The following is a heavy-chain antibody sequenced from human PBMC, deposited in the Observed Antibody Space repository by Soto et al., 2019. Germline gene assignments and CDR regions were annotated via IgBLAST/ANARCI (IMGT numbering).Heavy chain of an antibody. CDR2: IIPILGIA. CDR3: ATLITMVRGVEAY. CDR1: GGTFSSYT. D-gene: IGHD3-10*01. V-gene: IGHV1-69*02. J-gene: IGHJ4*02. Sequence: QVQLVQSGAEVKKPGSSVKVSCKASGGTFSSYTISWVRQAPGQGLEWMGRIIPILGIANYAQKFQGRVTITADKSTSTAYMELSSLRSEDTGVYYCATLITMVRGVEAYWGQGTLVTVSS.